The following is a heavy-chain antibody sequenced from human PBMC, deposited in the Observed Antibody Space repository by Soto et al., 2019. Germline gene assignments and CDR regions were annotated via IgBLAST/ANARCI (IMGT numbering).Heavy chain of an antibody. D-gene: IGHD5-12*01. J-gene: IGHJ5*02. CDR3: ARHPRPTKSENWFDP. CDR1: GYTFFTYD. CDR2: ISTYSGDT. V-gene: IGHV1-18*01. Sequence: QVHLVQSGVEVKTPGASVKVSCQASGYTFFTYDISWVRQAPGQGLEWMGWISTYSGDTKYAQKFQGRGTMTTDTSTTTAYLELRSLSSDDTAVYYCARHPRPTKSENWFDPWGQGTLVTVSS.